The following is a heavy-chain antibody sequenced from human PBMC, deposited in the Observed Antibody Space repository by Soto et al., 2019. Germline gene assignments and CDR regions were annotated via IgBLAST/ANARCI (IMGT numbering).Heavy chain of an antibody. CDR2: IKQDGSEK. CDR3: ARDKDILTGYYVVRSYYYYYMDV. J-gene: IGHJ6*03. CDR1: GLTFSSYW. D-gene: IGHD3-9*01. Sequence: GGSLRLSCAASGLTFSSYWMSWVRQAPGKGLEWVANIKQDGSEKYYVDSVKGRFTISRDNAKNSLYLQMNSLRAEDTAVYYCARDKDILTGYYVVRSYYYYYMDVWGKGTTVTVSS. V-gene: IGHV3-7*01.